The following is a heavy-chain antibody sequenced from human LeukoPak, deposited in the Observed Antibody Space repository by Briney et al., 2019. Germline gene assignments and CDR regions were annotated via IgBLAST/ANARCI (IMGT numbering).Heavy chain of an antibody. CDR3: ARGGAAGTPFDY. D-gene: IGHD6-13*01. J-gene: IGHJ4*02. CDR2: IYYSGST. V-gene: IGHV4-59*08. CDR1: GGSISRYY. Sequence: SETLSLTCSVSGGSISRYYWSWIRQPPGKGLEWIGYIYYSGSTNHNPSLKSRVTISVDTSKNQFSLKLSSVTAADTAVYYCARGGAAGTPFDYWGQGTLVTVSS.